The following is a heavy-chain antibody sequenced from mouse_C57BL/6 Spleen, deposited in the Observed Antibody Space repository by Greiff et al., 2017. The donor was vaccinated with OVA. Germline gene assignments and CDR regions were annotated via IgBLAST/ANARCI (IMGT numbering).Heavy chain of an antibody. CDR2: INPDNGGT. D-gene: IGHD2-3*01. CDR3: ARGIYAGYYVAY. CDR1: GYTFTDYN. Sequence: EVQLQQSGPELVKPGASVKMSCKASGYTFTDYNMHWVKQSHGKSLEWIGYINPDNGGTSYNQKFKGKATLTVNKSSSTDYMKLRSLTSEDSAVYYCARGIYAGYYVAYWGQGTLVTVSA. J-gene: IGHJ3*01. V-gene: IGHV1-22*01.